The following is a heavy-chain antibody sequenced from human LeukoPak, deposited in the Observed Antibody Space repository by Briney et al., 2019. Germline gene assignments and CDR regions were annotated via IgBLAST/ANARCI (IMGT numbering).Heavy chain of an antibody. CDR1: GFTFSSYA. D-gene: IGHD3-10*01. J-gene: IGHJ4*02. Sequence: GGSLRLSCAASGFTFSSYAMSWVRQSPGKGLEWVSAISGSGTSTYYADSVKGRFTISRDISENTLYLQMNSLRAEDTAVYYCANELRRGVYFDYWGQGTLVTVSS. CDR3: ANELRRGVYFDY. CDR2: ISGSGTST. V-gene: IGHV3-23*01.